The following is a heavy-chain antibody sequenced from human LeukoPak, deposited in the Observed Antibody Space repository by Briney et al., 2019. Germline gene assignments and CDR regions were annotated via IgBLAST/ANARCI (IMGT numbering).Heavy chain of an antibody. J-gene: IGHJ4*02. CDR2: IIDTGST. CDR1: GGSFSGYY. Sequence: SETLSLTCAVYGGSFSGYYWTWIRQPPGKGLEWIGEIIDTGSTKYNSSLKSRVTISVDTSKNQFSLSLDSVTAADTAVYYCARGLASGYPPIPFDYWGQGPLVTVSS. CDR3: ARGLASGYPPIPFDY. V-gene: IGHV4-34*12. D-gene: IGHD3-3*01.